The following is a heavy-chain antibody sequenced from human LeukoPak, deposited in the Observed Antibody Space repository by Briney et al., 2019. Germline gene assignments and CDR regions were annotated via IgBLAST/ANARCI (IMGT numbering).Heavy chain of an antibody. CDR1: GYTFTAYY. J-gene: IGHJ3*02. V-gene: IGHV3-33*03. Sequence: SCRASGYTFTAYYMHWVRQAPGKGLEWGAVIRYDGSNKYYADSVKGRFTISRDNAKNSLYLQMNSLRAEDTAVYYCARATVDGAFDIWGQGTMVTVSS. CDR3: ARATVDGAFDI. CDR2: IRYDGSNK. D-gene: IGHD4-23*01.